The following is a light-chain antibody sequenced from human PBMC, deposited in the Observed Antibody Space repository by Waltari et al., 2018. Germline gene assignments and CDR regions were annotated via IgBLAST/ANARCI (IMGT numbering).Light chain of an antibody. CDR1: QSLLYNSNNKNY. CDR2: WAS. Sequence: DIVMTQSPDSLAVSLGERATINCKSSQSLLYNSNNKNYLAWYQQKPGQPPKMLIYWASSRESGGPGRFSGSGSGTDFTLTISSLQAEDVAVYYCQQYYATPRTFGPGTKVDIK. V-gene: IGKV4-1*01. J-gene: IGKJ3*01. CDR3: QQYYATPRT.